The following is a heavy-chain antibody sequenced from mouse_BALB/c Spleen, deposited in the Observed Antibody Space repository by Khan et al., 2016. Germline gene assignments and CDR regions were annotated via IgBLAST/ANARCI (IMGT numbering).Heavy chain of an antibody. V-gene: IGHV4-1*02. CDR2: INPDSSTI. CDR3: ARLHYCGYMNY. J-gene: IGHJ2*01. CDR1: GFDFSRYW. Sequence: EVELVESGGGLVQPGGSLKLSCAASGFDFSRYWMSWVRQAPGKGLEWIGEINPDSSTINYTPSLKDKFIISRDNAKNTLYLQMSKVRSEGTALYFCARLHYCGYMNYWGQGTTLTVSS. D-gene: IGHD1-2*01.